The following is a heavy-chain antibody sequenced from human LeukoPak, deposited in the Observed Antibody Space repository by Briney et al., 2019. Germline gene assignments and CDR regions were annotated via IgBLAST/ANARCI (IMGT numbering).Heavy chain of an antibody. V-gene: IGHV3-21*01. J-gene: IGHJ4*02. CDR1: GFTFSDFG. Sequence: GGSLRLSCAASGFTFSDFGMNWVRQAPGKGLEWVSSISSSSSYIYYADSVKGRFTISRDNAKNSLYLQMNSLRAEDTAVYYCARFYQLLLFDYWGQGTLVTVSS. CDR3: ARFYQLLLFDY. D-gene: IGHD2-2*01. CDR2: ISSSSSYI.